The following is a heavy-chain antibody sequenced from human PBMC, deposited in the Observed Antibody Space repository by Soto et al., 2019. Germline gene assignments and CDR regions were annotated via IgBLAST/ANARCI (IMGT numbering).Heavy chain of an antibody. CDR3: ARGDSSGYYMDV. CDR1: GGSISSYY. V-gene: IGHV4-59*01. D-gene: IGHD6-19*01. J-gene: IGHJ6*03. CDR2: IYYSGST. Sequence: SETLSLTCTVSGGSISSYYWSWIRQPPGKGLEWIGYIYYSGSTNYNPSLKSRVTISVDTSKNQFSLKLSSVTAADTAVYYCARGDSSGYYMDVWGKGTTVTVSS.